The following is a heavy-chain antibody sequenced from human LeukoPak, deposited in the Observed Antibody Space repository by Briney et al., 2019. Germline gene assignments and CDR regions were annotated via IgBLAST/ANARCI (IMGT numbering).Heavy chain of an antibody. Sequence: ASVKVSRKASGYTFTGYYMHWVRQAPGQGLEWMGWINPNSGGTNYAQKFQGRVTMTRDTSISTAYMELSRLRSDDTAVYYCARDCSSTSSSVGFDPWGQGTLVTVSS. CDR1: GYTFTGYY. J-gene: IGHJ5*02. D-gene: IGHD2-2*01. CDR2: INPNSGGT. CDR3: ARDCSSTSSSVGFDP. V-gene: IGHV1-2*02.